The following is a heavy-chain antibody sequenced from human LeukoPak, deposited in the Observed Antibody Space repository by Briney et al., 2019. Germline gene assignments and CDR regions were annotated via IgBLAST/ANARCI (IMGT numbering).Heavy chain of an antibody. J-gene: IGHJ4*02. D-gene: IGHD2-15*01. Sequence: SGGSLRLSCAASGFTFSSYAMSWVRQAPGKGLEWVSAISGSGVSTYYAPSVKGRFTISRDNSKNTLDLQMNSLRAEDTAVYYCAKGLKGCSGSSCYYFFDFWGQGALITVSS. V-gene: IGHV3-23*01. CDR3: AKGLKGCSGSSCYYFFDF. CDR1: GFTFSSYA. CDR2: ISGSGVST.